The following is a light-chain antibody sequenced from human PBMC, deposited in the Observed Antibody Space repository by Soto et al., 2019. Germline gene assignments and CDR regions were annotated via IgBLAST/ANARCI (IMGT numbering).Light chain of an antibody. CDR3: QSYDSSLSGYV. V-gene: IGLV1-40*01. Sequence: QSVLTQPPSVSEAPGQRVTISCTGSSSNIGAGYEAHWYQQVPGTAPKLLIYENNNRPSGVPDRFSGSKSGTSASLAITGLQAEDEDEYSCQSYDSSLSGYVFGTGTKLTVL. J-gene: IGLJ1*01. CDR1: SSNIGAGYE. CDR2: ENN.